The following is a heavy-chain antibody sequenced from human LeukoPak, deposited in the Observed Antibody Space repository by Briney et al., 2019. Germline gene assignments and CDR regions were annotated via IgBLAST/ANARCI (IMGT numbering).Heavy chain of an antibody. D-gene: IGHD3-22*01. CDR1: GGSISSYY. V-gene: IGHV4-59*12. CDR3: AREINYYDSSGPPTHGWFDP. CDR2: IYYSGST. Sequence: SETLSLTCTVSGGSISSYYWSWIRQPPGKGLEWIGYIYYSGSTKYNPSLKSRVTISVETSKNQFSLKLSSVTAADTAVYYCAREINYYDSSGPPTHGWFDPWGQGTLVTVSS. J-gene: IGHJ5*02.